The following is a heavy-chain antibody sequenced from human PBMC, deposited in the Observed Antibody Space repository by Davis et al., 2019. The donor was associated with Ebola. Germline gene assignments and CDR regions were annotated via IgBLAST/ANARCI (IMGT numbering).Heavy chain of an antibody. CDR2: ISWNSSSI. CDR1: GFTFDDYA. D-gene: IGHD2-21*01. CDR3: AKDMWRGDFYYYYGMDV. Sequence: PGGSLTLSCAASGFTFDDYAMHWVRQAPGKGLEWVSGISWNSSSIGYADSVKGRFTISRDNAKNSLYLQMNSLRAEDTALYYCAKDMWRGDFYYYYGMDVWGQGTTVTVSS. V-gene: IGHV3-9*01. J-gene: IGHJ6*02.